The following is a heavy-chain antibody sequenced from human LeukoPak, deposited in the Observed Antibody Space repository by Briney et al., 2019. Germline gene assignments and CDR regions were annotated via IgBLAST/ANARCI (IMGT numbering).Heavy chain of an antibody. CDR1: GGXISSSGFY. CDR3: ARDTRGGGNVDN. V-gene: IGHV4-39*01. J-gene: IGHJ4*02. D-gene: IGHD1-1*01. Sequence: SETLSLTCTVSGGXISSSGFYWGWIRQPPGRGLEWIGSIYYSGSTYYNPSLKSRVTISVDRSKNQFSLKLSSVTAADTAVYYCARDTRGGGNVDNWGQGTLVTVSS. CDR2: IYYSGST.